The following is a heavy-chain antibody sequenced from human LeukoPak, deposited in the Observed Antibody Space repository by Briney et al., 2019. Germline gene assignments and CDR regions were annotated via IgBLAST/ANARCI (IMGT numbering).Heavy chain of an antibody. CDR1: GYTFTSYD. J-gene: IGHJ6*03. CDR2: LNPNSGNT. CDR3: ARGPNYYYHMGV. Sequence: ASVKVSCKASGYTFTSYDIKWVRQATGQGLEWMGWLNPNSGNTGYAQKFQGRVTATRDTSISTAYMELTGLRSEDTGVYYCARGPNYYYHMGVWGKGTTVTVSS. V-gene: IGHV1-8*01.